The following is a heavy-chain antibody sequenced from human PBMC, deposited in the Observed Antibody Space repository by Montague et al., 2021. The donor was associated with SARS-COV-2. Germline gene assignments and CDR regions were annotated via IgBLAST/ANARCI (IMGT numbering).Heavy chain of an antibody. V-gene: IGHV4-39*07. CDR2: VSYSGST. J-gene: IGHJ5*02. CDR3: VRDSRLNGFYH. CDR1: GATAITDTRS. Sequence: SETLSLTCSVSGATAITDTRSWVCVRHSPGKALEWLGSVSYSGSTYYXPSVKSRVAVSLDTSRTQFSLRLNSLTAADAAVYDRVRDSRLNGFYHWGRGILVAVSS.